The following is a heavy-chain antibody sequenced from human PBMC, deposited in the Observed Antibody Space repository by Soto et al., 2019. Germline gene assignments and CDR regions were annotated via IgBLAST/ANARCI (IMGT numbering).Heavy chain of an antibody. CDR3: ARARGKRLQGYYYGMDV. CDR2: IYPGDSDT. D-gene: IGHD4-4*01. CDR1: GYSFTSYW. J-gene: IGHJ6*02. V-gene: IGHV5-51*01. Sequence: PGESLKISCKGSGYSFTSYWIGWVREMPGKGLEWMGIIYPGDSDTRYSPSFQGQVTISADKSISTAYLQWSSLKASDTAMYYCARARGKRLQGYYYGMDVWGQGTTVTVS.